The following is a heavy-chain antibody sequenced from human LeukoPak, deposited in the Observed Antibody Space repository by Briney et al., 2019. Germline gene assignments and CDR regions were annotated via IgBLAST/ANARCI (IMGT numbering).Heavy chain of an antibody. CDR1: GFTFSSYS. D-gene: IGHD6-13*01. CDR3: AKGSAAGIPGWFDP. CDR2: ISSSSSYI. V-gene: IGHV3-21*04. J-gene: IGHJ5*02. Sequence: PGGSLRLSCAASGFTFSSYSMNWVRQAPGKGLEWVSAISSSSSYIYYADSVKGRFTISRDNAKNSLYLQMNSLRAEDTALYYCAKGSAAGIPGWFDPWGQGTLVTVSS.